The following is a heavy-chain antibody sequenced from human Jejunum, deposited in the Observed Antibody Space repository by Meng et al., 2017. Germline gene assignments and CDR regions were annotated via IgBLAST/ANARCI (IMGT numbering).Heavy chain of an antibody. V-gene: IGHV3-7*01. CDR2: IKRDGSEK. D-gene: IGHD3-16*01. CDR1: GFTFSNNW. CDR3: PITFGAGAFDI. J-gene: IGHJ3*02. Sequence: GESLKISCAASGFTFSNNWMSWVRQAPGKGLEWVANIKRDGSEKYYVDSVKGRFTISRDNANNSLYLQMNSLRAEDTAVYYCPITFGAGAFDIWGQGKMVT.